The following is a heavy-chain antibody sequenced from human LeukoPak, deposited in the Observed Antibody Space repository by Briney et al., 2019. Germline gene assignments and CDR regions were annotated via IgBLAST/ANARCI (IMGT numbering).Heavy chain of an antibody. J-gene: IGHJ4*02. V-gene: IGHV3-74*01. Sequence: GGSLRLSCEASGFPFNSFWMHWVRQAPGKGLVWVSDMNEYSTTIRHADSVKGRFTISRDNAKSILYLQMNNLRAEDTAMYFCARGGVNPVDHWGQGTLVTVSS. CDR2: MNEYSTTI. D-gene: IGHD1-14*01. CDR3: ARGGVNPVDH. CDR1: GFPFNSFW.